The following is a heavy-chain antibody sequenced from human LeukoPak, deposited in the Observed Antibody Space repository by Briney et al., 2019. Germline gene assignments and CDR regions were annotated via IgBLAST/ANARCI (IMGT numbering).Heavy chain of an antibody. D-gene: IGHD2-2*02. CDR3: ARDPLGYCSSTSCYNYFDY. CDR1: GFTFNNYA. Sequence: GGSLRLSCAASGFTFNNYAMNWVRQAPGKGLEWVSSISSSSSYIYYADSVKGRFTISRDNAKNSLYLQMNSLRAEDTAVYYCARDPLGYCSSTSCYNYFDYWGQGTLVTVSS. CDR2: ISSSSSYI. V-gene: IGHV3-21*01. J-gene: IGHJ4*02.